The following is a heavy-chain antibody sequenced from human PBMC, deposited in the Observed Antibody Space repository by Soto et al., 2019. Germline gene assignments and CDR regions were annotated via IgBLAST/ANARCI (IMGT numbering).Heavy chain of an antibody. J-gene: IGHJ4*02. CDR1: GYTFSNFW. Sequence: PGESLKISCQCSGYTFSNFWIGWVRQLPGKGLEWMGITYPGDHETRYSPSFHRKVTISADKSINTAYLQWNSLEASDTAFYFCARSPRSSQYLDYWGQGALVTVSS. V-gene: IGHV5-51*01. CDR3: ARSPRSSQYLDY. D-gene: IGHD6-13*01. CDR2: TYPGDHET.